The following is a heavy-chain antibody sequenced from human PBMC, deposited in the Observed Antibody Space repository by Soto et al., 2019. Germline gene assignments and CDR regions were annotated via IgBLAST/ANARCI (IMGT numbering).Heavy chain of an antibody. CDR2: IHSSGSS. CDR3: TREIYYCDP. V-gene: IGHV4-59*02. CDR1: GGSVSAHF. J-gene: IGHJ5*02. D-gene: IGHD4-17*01. Sequence: SETLSLTCSVSGGSVSAHFWSWIRQPPGKGLEWIGYIHSSGSSNYNPSLEGRVTMSVDTSKNQFSLRLTSVTAADTAVYYCTREIYYCDPWGQGTLVTVSS.